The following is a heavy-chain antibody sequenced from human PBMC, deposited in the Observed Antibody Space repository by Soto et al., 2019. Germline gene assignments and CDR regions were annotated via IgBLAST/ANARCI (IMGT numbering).Heavy chain of an antibody. CDR1: GGYISSGGYS. V-gene: IGHV4-30-2*01. D-gene: IGHD2-21*01. CDR2: IYHSVST. J-gene: IGHJ5*02. Sequence: XLQLQESGXXXXKPSQTLSLTCAVSGGYISSGGYSWSWIRQPPGKGMEWIGYIYHSVSTYYNPSLKNRDTISVDRSKNQFSLNLSSVTAADTAVYFCARIPGPWGQGTLVTVSS. CDR3: ARIPGP.